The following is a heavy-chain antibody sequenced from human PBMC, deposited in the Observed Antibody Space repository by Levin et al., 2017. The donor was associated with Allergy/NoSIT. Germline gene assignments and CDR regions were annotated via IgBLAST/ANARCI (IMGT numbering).Heavy chain of an antibody. J-gene: IGHJ1*01. D-gene: IGHD2-2*01. CDR2: MNPNSGNT. Sequence: GASVKVSCKASGYTFTSYDINWVRQATGQGLEWMGWMNPNSGNTGYAQKFQGRVTMTRNTSINTAYMELSSLRSEDTAVYYCARRGYCSSTSCRIVSYGDDLRFEHWGQGTLVTVSS. V-gene: IGHV1-8*01. CDR1: GYTFTSYD. CDR3: ARRGYCSSTSCRIVSYGDDLRFEH.